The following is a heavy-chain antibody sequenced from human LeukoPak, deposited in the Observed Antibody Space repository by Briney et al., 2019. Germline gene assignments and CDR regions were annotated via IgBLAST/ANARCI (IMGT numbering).Heavy chain of an antibody. J-gene: IGHJ5*02. CDR3: AIRSYYNSSGYYAP. CDR2: IIPIFATA. CDR1: GGTFSSYA. Sequence: GASVTVSCKASGGTFSSYAISWVRQAPGQGLEWMGGIIPIFATANYAQKFQGRVTITTDESTSTACMELSSLRSEDTAVYYCAIRSYYNSSGYYAPWSQGTLVTVSS. V-gene: IGHV1-69*05. D-gene: IGHD3-22*01.